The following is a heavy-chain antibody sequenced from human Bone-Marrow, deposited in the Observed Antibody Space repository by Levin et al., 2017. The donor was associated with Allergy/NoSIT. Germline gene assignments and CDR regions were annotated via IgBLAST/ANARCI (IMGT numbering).Heavy chain of an antibody. D-gene: IGHD2-2*03. J-gene: IGHJ4*02. CDR3: SRAFVDVVVEGPGQQGGYHFDH. CDR2: INLANGNT. Sequence: GESLKISCTASGYTFGHYAIHWVRQAPGPRLEWMGWINLANGNTKYSRKFQDRVTFTRDTSASTVYMEMSSLRSEDTAIYYCSRAFVDVVVEGPGQQGGYHFDHWGQGSPLTVSS. V-gene: IGHV1-3*01. CDR1: GYTFGHYA.